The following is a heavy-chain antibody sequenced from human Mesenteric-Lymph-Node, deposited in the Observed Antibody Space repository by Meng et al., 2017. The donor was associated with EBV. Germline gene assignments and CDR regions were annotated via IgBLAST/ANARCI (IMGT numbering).Heavy chain of an antibody. CDR1: GGSGGCCC. CDR3: ARGDDSNGYEDS. D-gene: IGHD3-22*01. CDR2: IYYTESS. J-gene: IGHJ4*02. V-gene: IGHV4-59*02. Sequence: QQPGRGLGTPSETSFFSCIVSGGSGGCCCWSWNRQPPGMGLYSIGFIYYTESSSYTPSLCRRVTISFYPAKTQFSLYLITVTAADTALYYYARGDDSNGYEDSWGQGTLVTVSS.